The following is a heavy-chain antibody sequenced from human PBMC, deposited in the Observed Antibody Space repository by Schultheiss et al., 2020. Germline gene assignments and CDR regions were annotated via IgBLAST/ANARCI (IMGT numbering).Heavy chain of an antibody. D-gene: IGHD6-19*01. Sequence: ASVKVSCKASGYTFTTYGISWVRQAPGQGLEWMGWISAYSGNTNYAQKFQGRVTMTTDTSTTTAYMELRSLRSDDTAVYYCARGVAVSGKDFDSWGQGTLGTVSS. V-gene: IGHV1-18*01. CDR2: ISAYSGNT. CDR1: GYTFTTYG. CDR3: ARGVAVSGKDFDS. J-gene: IGHJ4*02.